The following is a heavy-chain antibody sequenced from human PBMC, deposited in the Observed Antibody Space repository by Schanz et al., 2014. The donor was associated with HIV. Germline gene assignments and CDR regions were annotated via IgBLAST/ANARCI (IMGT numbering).Heavy chain of an antibody. CDR1: GGTFSKYA. J-gene: IGHJ4*02. D-gene: IGHD5-12*01. V-gene: IGHV1-69*01. CDR3: ASDPPQNGYNSLDY. CDR2: IIPIFGTA. Sequence: QVQLVQSGAELKKPGSSVKVSCKASGGTFSKYAISWVRQAPGQGLEWVGGIIPIFGTANYAPKFQGRVTITADESTSTAYMELSGLTSGDTAVYYCASDPPQNGYNSLDYWGQGTLVTVSS.